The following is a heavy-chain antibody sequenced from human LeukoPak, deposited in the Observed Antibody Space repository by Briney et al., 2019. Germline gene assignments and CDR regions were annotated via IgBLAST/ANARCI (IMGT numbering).Heavy chain of an antibody. CDR2: IYTSGST. CDR3: ARGLRLYCSSTSCYRYFQH. CDR1: GGSISSYY. Sequence: SETLSLTCTVSGGSISSYYWSWIRQPAGKGLEWIGRIYTSGSTNYNPSLKSRVTMSVDTSKNQFSLKLSSVTAADTAAYYCARGLRLYCSSTSCYRYFQHWGQGTLVTVSS. J-gene: IGHJ1*01. D-gene: IGHD2-2*02. V-gene: IGHV4-4*07.